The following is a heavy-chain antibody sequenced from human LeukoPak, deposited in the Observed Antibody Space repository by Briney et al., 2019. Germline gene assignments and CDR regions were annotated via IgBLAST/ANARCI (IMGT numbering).Heavy chain of an antibody. D-gene: IGHD6-13*01. CDR2: ISYDGSNK. J-gene: IGHJ5*02. CDR3: AKDSRIAAAVYWFDP. Sequence: GGSLRLSCAASGFTFSNAWMSWVRQAPGKGLEWVAVISYDGSNKYYADSVKGRFTISRDNSKNTLYLQMNSLRAEDTAVYYCAKDSRIAAAVYWFDPWGQGTLVTVSS. CDR1: GFTFSNAW. V-gene: IGHV3-30*18.